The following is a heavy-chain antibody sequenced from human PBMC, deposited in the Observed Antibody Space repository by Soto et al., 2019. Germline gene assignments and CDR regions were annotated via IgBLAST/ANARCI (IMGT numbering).Heavy chain of an antibody. J-gene: IGHJ5*02. V-gene: IGHV4-59*01. Sequence: ETLCLTCVVSGGSLGAYHWNWLRQSPGKGLEWIGYIYNAGDFKYNPSLDSRVTISVDRSKNQFSLRLTPVTTADTAVYFCARGKYDAWSGYYPTNWFDPWGPGTRVTVYS. CDR2: IYNAGDF. D-gene: IGHD6-25*01. CDR3: ARGKYDAWSGYYPTNWFDP. CDR1: GGSLGAYH.